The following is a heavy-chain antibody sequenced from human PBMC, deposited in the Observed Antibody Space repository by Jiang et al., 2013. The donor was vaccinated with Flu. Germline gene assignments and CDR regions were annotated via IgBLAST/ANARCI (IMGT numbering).Heavy chain of an antibody. CDR1: GGSISSYY. D-gene: IGHD3-10*01. V-gene: IGHV4-59*01. Sequence: PGLVKPSGTLSLTCTVSGGSISSYYWSWIRQPPGKGLEWIGYIYYSGSTYYSPSLKSRVTMSVDTSKNQFSLKLSSVTAADTAVYYCARGHYATQWFGELTGKSFDYWGQGALVTVSS. CDR3: ARGHYATQWFGELTGKSFDY. J-gene: IGHJ4*02. CDR2: IYYSGST.